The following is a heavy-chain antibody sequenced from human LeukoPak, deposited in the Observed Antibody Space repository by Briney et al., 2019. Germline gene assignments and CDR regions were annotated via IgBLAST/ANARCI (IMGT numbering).Heavy chain of an antibody. Sequence: SGGSLRLSCAASGFTFSSYAMSWVRQAPGKGLEWVSAISGSGGSTYYADSVKGRFTISRDNSKNTLYLQMNSLRAEDTAVYYCARNSRIQLWPLVDYWGQGTLVTVSS. V-gene: IGHV3-23*01. CDR1: GFTFSSYA. CDR3: ARNSRIQLWPLVDY. J-gene: IGHJ4*02. CDR2: ISGSGGST. D-gene: IGHD5-18*01.